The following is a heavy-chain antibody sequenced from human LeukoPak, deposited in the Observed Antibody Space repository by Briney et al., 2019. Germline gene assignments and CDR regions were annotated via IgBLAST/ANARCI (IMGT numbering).Heavy chain of an antibody. CDR1: GGTFSSYA. D-gene: IGHD5-18*01. CDR3: ARVPGYSYDPPFDY. CDR2: IIPIFGTA. Sequence: ASVKVPCKASGGTFSSYAISWVRQAPGQGLEWMGGIIPIFGTANYAQKFQGRVTITADESTSTAYMELSSLRSEDTAVYYCARVPGYSYDPPFDYWGQGTLVTVSS. V-gene: IGHV1-69*13. J-gene: IGHJ4*02.